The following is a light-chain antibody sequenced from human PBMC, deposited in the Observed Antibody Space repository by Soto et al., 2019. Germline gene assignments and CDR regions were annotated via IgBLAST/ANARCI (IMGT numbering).Light chain of an antibody. J-gene: IGLJ2*01. CDR1: SSYIGAGYD. Sequence: QPVLTQPPSVSGAPGQRVTISCTGSSSYIGAGYDVHWYQQLPGTAPKLLIYANTHRPSGVPDRFSGSKSGTSASLAITGLQAEDEADYYCQSYDDSLGGHVIFGGGTKLTVL. V-gene: IGLV1-40*01. CDR2: ANT. CDR3: QSYDDSLGGHVI.